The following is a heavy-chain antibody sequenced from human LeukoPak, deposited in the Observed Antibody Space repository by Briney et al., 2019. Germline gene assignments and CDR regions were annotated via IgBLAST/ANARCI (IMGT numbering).Heavy chain of an antibody. Sequence: PSGTLSLTCTVSGGSVKSGSYFWTWIRQPPGKGLEWIAYIYYSGSTKYHPSLKSRITISIDTSKNQFSLKLSSVTAADTAVYYCARDPGYCSGSSCYGLGPEGYWGQGTLVTVSS. CDR2: IYYSGST. J-gene: IGHJ4*02. D-gene: IGHD2-15*01. V-gene: IGHV4-61*01. CDR1: GGSVKSGSYF. CDR3: ARDPGYCSGSSCYGLGPEGY.